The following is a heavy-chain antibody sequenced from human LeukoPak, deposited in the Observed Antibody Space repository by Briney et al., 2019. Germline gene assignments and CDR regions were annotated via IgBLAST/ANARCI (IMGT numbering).Heavy chain of an antibody. CDR1: GLTVSSNY. CDR3: ASRYCSGGSCRGLFDY. D-gene: IGHD2-15*01. V-gene: IGHV3-53*01. Sequence: PGGSLRPSCAASGLTVSSNYMSWVRQAPGKGLEWVSVIYSGGSTYYADSVKGRFTISRDNSKNTLYLQMNSLRAEDTAVYYCASRYCSGGSCRGLFDYWGQEPWSPSPQ. CDR2: IYSGGST. J-gene: IGHJ4*01.